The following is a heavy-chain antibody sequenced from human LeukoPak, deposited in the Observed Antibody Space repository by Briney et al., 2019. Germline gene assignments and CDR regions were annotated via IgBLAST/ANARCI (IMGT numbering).Heavy chain of an antibody. CDR1: GGSISSYY. Sequence: SETLSLTCPVSGGSISSYYWSWIRQPPGKGLEWIGYIYYSGSTNYNPSLKSRVTISVDTSKNQFFLKLSSVTAADTAVYYCARLGYSYGYPAGDWFDPWGQGTLVTVSS. J-gene: IGHJ5*02. CDR2: IYYSGST. CDR3: ARLGYSYGYPAGDWFDP. V-gene: IGHV4-59*01. D-gene: IGHD5-18*01.